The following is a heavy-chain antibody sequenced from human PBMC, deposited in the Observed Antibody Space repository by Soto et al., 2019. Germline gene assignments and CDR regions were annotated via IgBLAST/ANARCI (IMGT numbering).Heavy chain of an antibody. D-gene: IGHD3-22*01. CDR3: ARHGPRVYYDNSDYYYYGMDV. CDR2: IYYSGST. CDR1: GGSISSYY. J-gene: IGHJ6*02. Sequence: SETLSLTCTVSGGSISSYYWSWIRQPPGKGLEWIGYIYYSGSTNYNPSLKSRVTISVDTSKNQFSLKLSSVTAADTAMYYCARHGPRVYYDNSDYYYYGMDVWGQGTTVTVSS. V-gene: IGHV4-59*01.